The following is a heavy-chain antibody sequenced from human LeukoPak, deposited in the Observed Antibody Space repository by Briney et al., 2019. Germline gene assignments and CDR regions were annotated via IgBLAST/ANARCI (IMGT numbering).Heavy chain of an antibody. J-gene: IGHJ4*02. Sequence: PSETLSLTCTVSGGSISSSSYYWGWIRQPPGKGLEWIGYIYYSGSTNYNPSLKSRVTISVDTSKNQFSLKLSSVTAADTAVYYCARDTPDLYYFDYWGQGTLVTVSS. V-gene: IGHV4-61*01. CDR3: ARDTPDLYYFDY. CDR1: GGSISSSSYY. CDR2: IYYSGST. D-gene: IGHD2-15*01.